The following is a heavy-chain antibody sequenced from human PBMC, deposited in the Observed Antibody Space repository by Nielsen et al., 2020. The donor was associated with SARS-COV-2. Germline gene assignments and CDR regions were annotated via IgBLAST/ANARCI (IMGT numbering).Heavy chain of an antibody. Sequence: GGSLRPPWPPSGSTFTSIAMSWARKLPGKGLGWVSAISGSGGRNNYANSVKGRFTISRDNSKNTLYLQMNSLRAEDTAVYYCAKDRNTMIVVVITGQGAFDIWGQGTMVTVSS. J-gene: IGHJ3*02. V-gene: IGHV3-23*01. CDR1: GSTFTSIA. D-gene: IGHD3-22*01. CDR3: AKDRNTMIVVVITGQGAFDI. CDR2: ISGSGGRN.